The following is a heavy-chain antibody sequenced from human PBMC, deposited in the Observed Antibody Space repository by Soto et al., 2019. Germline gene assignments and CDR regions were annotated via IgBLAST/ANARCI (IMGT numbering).Heavy chain of an antibody. V-gene: IGHV3-72*01. D-gene: IGHD2-21*01. CDR2: RRNKAKSYST. Sequence: EVQLVESGGGLVQPGGSLTLSCAVSGLTFGDHYMEWVRQAPGKGLEWVGRRRNKAKSYSTDFAASVKGRFTISRDESKTSLNLQMNSLMTDDTAVDYCSILEGAWGQGTLVTVSS. CDR3: SILEGA. J-gene: IGHJ5*02. CDR1: GLTFGDHY.